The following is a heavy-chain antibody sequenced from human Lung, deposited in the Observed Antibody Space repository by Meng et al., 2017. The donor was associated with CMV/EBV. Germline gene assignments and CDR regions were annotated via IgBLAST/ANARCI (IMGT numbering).Heavy chain of an antibody. J-gene: IGHJ3*02. Sequence: SCAASGFTFSSYEMNWVRQAPGKGLEWVSYISSSGSTIYYADSVKGRFTISRDNAKNSLYLQMNSLRAEDTAVYYCARDFQDLAVFEYSSFDAFDSXGQGXMVTVSS. V-gene: IGHV3-48*03. CDR3: ARDFQDLAVFEYSSFDAFDS. CDR2: ISSSGSTI. CDR1: GFTFSSYE. D-gene: IGHD6-6*01.